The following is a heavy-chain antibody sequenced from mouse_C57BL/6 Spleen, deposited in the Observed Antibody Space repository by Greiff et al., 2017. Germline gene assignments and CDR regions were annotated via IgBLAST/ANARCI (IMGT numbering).Heavy chain of an antibody. D-gene: IGHD2-4*01. CDR3: ARDIYYDYDGWFGC. J-gene: IGHJ3*01. Sequence: EVKLVESGGGLVKPGGSLKLSCAASGFTFSSYAMSWVRQTPEKRLEWVATISDGGSYTYYPDNVKGRFTISRDNAKNNLYLQMSHLKSEDTAMYYWARDIYYDYDGWFGCRGKGTLVTVAA. V-gene: IGHV5-4*01. CDR1: GFTFSSYA. CDR2: ISDGGSYT.